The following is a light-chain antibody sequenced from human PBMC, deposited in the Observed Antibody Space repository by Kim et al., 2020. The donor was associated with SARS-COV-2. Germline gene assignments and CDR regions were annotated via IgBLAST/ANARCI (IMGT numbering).Light chain of an antibody. CDR3: QQYGSSPST. V-gene: IGKV3-20*01. CDR2: GAS. Sequence: SPGESATLSCRASQSVSGKSLAWYRQKPGQAPRLLIYGASSRATGIPDRFSGSGSGTDFTLTISRLEPEDFAVYYCQQYGSSPSTFGQGTKVDIK. J-gene: IGKJ1*01. CDR1: QSVSGKS.